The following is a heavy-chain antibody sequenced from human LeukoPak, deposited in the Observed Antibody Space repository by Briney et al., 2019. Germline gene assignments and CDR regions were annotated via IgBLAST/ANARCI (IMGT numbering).Heavy chain of an antibody. CDR2: IYYSGST. CDR1: GDSISSSSYY. D-gene: IGHD2-2*03. CDR3: ARHGGYCSSTSCRRNWFDP. Sequence: SETLSLTCTVSGDSISSSSYYWGWIRQPPGKGLEGIGSIYYSGSTYYNPSLKSRVTISVDTSKNQFSLKLSSVTAADTAVYYCARHGGYCSSTSCRRNWFDPWGQGTLVTVSS. V-gene: IGHV4-39*01. J-gene: IGHJ5*02.